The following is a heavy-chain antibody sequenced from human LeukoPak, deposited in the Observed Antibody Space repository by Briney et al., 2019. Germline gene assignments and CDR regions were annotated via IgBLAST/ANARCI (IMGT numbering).Heavy chain of an antibody. CDR3: AKDGSDNWGLFDN. V-gene: IGHV4-39*07. D-gene: IGHD1-1*01. CDR2: HYHTGRI. CDR1: GGSISGTSYC. J-gene: IGHJ4*02. Sequence: SSETLSLTCSVSGGSISGTSYCWGWIRQPPGKGPEWIGSHYHTGRIYHNPSLNSRVTISVDTSKSQFSLKLSSVTDADTAVYYCAKDGSDNWGLFDNWGRGTLVTVSS.